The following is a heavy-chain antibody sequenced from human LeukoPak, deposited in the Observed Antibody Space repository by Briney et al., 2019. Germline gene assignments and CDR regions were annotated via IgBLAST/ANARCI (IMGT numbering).Heavy chain of an antibody. CDR3: ARDPGSGYEEHFDY. CDR1: GFTFSSYA. D-gene: IGHD5-12*01. Sequence: GGSLRLSCAASGFTFSSYAMSWVRQAPGKGLECISGFSGSGGSTYYADSVKGRFTISRDNSKNTLYLQMNSLRAEDTAVYYCARDPGSGYEEHFDYWGQGTLVTVSS. J-gene: IGHJ4*02. CDR2: FSGSGGST. V-gene: IGHV3-23*01.